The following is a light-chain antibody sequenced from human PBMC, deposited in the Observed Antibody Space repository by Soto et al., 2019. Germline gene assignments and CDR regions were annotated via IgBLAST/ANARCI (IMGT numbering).Light chain of an antibody. CDR2: KAS. CDR3: QQLNSYPIT. CDR1: QSISSW. J-gene: IGKJ5*01. Sequence: DIHMTQSPSTLSASVGDRVTITCRASQSISSWLAWYQQKPGKAPKLLIYKASSLESGVPSRFSGSGSGTEFTLTISSLQPDDFATYYCQQLNSYPITFGQGTRLEIK. V-gene: IGKV1-5*03.